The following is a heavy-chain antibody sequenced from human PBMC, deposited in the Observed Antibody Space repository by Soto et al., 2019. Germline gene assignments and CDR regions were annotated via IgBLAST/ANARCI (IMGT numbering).Heavy chain of an antibody. CDR3: ARNVGSSGSSRLFDT. J-gene: IGHJ5*02. D-gene: IGHD3-10*01. V-gene: IGHV3-33*01. CDR1: GFTLSNYG. CDR2: IWYDGTST. Sequence: QVQLVESGGGVVQPGRSLTLSCVASGFTLSNYGMHWVRQAPGKGLEWVAVIWYDGTSTYSADSVKGRFSISRDNSKYTLSLQMSCLRAEDTAVYYCARNVGSSGSSRLFDTWGKGTLVTVSS.